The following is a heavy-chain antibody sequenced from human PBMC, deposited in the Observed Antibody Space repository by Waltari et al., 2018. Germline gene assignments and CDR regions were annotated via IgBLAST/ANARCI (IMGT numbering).Heavy chain of an antibody. CDR2: INHSGST. D-gene: IGHD3-22*01. Sequence: QVQLQQWGAGLLKPSETLSLPCAVYGGSFSGYYWSWIRQPPGKGLEWIGEINHSGSTNYNPSLKSRVTISVDTSKNQFSLKLSSVTAADTAVYYCARTYDSSGFGFDYWGQGTLVTVSS. CDR1: GGSFSGYY. CDR3: ARTYDSSGFGFDY. V-gene: IGHV4-34*01. J-gene: IGHJ4*02.